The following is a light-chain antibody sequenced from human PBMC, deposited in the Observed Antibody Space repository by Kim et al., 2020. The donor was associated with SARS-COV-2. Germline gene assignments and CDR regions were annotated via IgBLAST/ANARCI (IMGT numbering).Light chain of an antibody. V-gene: IGLV3-21*04. J-gene: IGLJ2*01. CDR3: HVWDSSPDHVV. Sequence: PGKTAKMTVGGDNIGEKSVHCYQPRPVQAPVLGIYYDSDRPSGIPERFSGSNSGNTATLTISRVEAGDEADYYCHVWDSSPDHVVFGGGTQLTVL. CDR1: NIGEKS. CDR2: YDS.